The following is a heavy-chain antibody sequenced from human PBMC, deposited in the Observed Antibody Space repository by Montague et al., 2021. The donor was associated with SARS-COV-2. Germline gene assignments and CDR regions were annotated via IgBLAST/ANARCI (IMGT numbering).Heavy chain of an antibody. CDR3: ARWDPQTLTVISLRGKSANDY. V-gene: IGHV4-34*01. J-gene: IGHJ4*02. Sequence: SETLSLTCAVYGESFSGFFWSWIRQPPGKELEWIAEINDRGVTNYNYNPSLGSRVTISADTSKNQFSLKLRSVTAADTAVYYCARWDPQTLTVISLRGKSANDYWGQGTLVTVSS. D-gene: IGHD4-11*01. CDR2: INDRGVTNY. CDR1: GESFSGFF.